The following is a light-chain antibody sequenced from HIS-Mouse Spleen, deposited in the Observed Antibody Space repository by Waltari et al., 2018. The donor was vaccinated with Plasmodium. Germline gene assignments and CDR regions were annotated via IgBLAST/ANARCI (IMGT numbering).Light chain of an antibody. Sequence: QSALTQPPSASGSPGQSVTISSTGTSRDVGGYHYVSWYQQHPGKAPKLMIYEVSKRPSGVPDRFSGSKSGNTASLTVSGLQAEDEADYYCSSYAGSNNLVFGGGTKLTVL. CDR3: SSYAGSNNLV. CDR1: SRDVGGYHY. V-gene: IGLV2-8*01. CDR2: EVS. J-gene: IGLJ2*01.